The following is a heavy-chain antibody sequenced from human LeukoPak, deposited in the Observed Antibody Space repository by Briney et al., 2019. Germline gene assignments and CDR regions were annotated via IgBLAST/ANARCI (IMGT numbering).Heavy chain of an antibody. V-gene: IGHV4-39*01. J-gene: IGHJ4*02. D-gene: IGHD5-18*01. CDR1: GGSISSSNYY. CDR2: VYYDASA. CDR3: ARWDTDSYFDY. Sequence: PSETLSLTCTVSGGSISSSNYYWGWIRQPPGKGREWIGSVYYDASAYYNPSLKSRVSISVDTSNGQFSLRLSSMTAADTAVYYCARWDTDSYFDYWGQGTLVTVSS.